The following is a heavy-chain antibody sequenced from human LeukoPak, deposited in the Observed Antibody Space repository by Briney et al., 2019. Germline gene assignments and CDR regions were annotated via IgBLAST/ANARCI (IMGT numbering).Heavy chain of an antibody. D-gene: IGHD6-19*01. V-gene: IGHV3-21*01. CDR3: ASSPAGYSSGWSPEVGKYFDN. J-gene: IGHJ4*02. Sequence: PGGSLRLSCAASGFTFSSYSMNWVRQAPGKGLEWVSSISSSSSYIYYADSVKGRFTISRDNAKNSLYLQMNSLRAEDTAVYYCASSPAGYSSGWSPEVGKYFDNWGQGTLVTVSS. CDR1: GFTFSSYS. CDR2: ISSSSSYI.